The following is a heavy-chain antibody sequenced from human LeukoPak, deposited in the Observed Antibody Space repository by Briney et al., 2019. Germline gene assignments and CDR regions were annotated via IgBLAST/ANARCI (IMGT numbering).Heavy chain of an antibody. V-gene: IGHV4-30-2*01. J-gene: IGHJ2*01. D-gene: IGHD6-19*01. CDR1: GGSISSSSYY. CDR2: IYHSGST. CDR3: ARHWEWLVRPPWYFDL. Sequence: PSETLSLTCTVSGGSISSSSYYWSWIRQPPGRGLEWIGYIYHSGSTYYNPSLKSRVTISVDRSKNQFSLKLSSVTAADTAVYYCARHWEWLVRPPWYFDLWGRGTLVTVSS.